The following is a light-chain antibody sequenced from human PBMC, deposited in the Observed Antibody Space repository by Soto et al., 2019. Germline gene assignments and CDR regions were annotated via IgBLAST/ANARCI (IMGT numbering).Light chain of an antibody. CDR2: GTS. CDR1: QSVSNGY. V-gene: IGKV3-20*01. CDR3: HHYHNYWS. Sequence: EIVLTQSPGTLSLSPGERGTLSCRASQSVSNGYLAWYKPKPGHAPSLLMAGTSSTATGTPDRVSGSGTGTEFTLTIRRLQPDDFASYYYHHYHNYWSFGPGTKVDIK. J-gene: IGKJ1*01.